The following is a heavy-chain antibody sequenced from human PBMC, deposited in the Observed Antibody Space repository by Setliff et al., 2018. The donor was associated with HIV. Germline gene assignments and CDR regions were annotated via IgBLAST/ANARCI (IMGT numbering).Heavy chain of an antibody. Sequence: SETLSLTCAVSGYSVSSGYYWGWIRQPPGKGLEWIGSFYHSGSTFYNPSLKSRVTISLDTSKNQFSLKLRSVTAADTAVYYCAGFPLSSSWYFYWGQGTLVTVSS. CDR2: FYHSGST. D-gene: IGHD6-13*01. CDR1: GYSVSSGYY. V-gene: IGHV4-38-2*01. CDR3: AGFPLSSSWYFY. J-gene: IGHJ4*02.